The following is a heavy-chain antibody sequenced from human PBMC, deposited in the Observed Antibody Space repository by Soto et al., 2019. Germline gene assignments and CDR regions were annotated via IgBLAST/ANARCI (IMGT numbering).Heavy chain of an antibody. CDR3: AREIERLLGC. CDR2: ISYDGRNK. Sequence: PGGSLRLSCAASGFTFSSYAMHWVRQAPGKGLEWVAVISYDGRNKYYADSVKGRFTISRDNSKNTLYLQMNSLRAEDTTVYYCAREIERLLGCWGQGTLVTGSS. D-gene: IGHD3-3*01. V-gene: IGHV3-30*04. J-gene: IGHJ4*02. CDR1: GFTFSSYA.